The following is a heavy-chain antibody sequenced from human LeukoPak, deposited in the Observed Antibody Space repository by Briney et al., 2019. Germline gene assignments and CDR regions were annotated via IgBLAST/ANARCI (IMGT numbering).Heavy chain of an antibody. CDR2: MNPNSGNT. J-gene: IGHJ5*02. D-gene: IGHD2-2*01. Sequence: ALVKVSCKASGYTFTSYDINWVRQATGQGLEWMGWMNPNSGNTGYAQKFQGRVTITRNTSISTAYMELSSLRSEDTAVYYCARSPWGYCSSTSCKDNWFDPWGQGTLVTVSS. V-gene: IGHV1-8*03. CDR3: ARSPWGYCSSTSCKDNWFDP. CDR1: GYTFTSYD.